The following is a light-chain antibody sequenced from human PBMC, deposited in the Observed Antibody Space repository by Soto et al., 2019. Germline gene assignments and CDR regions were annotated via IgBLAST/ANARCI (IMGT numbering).Light chain of an antibody. V-gene: IGKV3D-15*01. CDR1: QSVSDTH. Sequence: EIVLTQSPGALSLSPGESATLSCRASQSVSDTHVAWYQQRPGQAPRLLIYDASRRDIGVPDRFSGSGSGTEFTLTISSLQSEDFAVYYCQQYNNWPTWTFGQGTKVDIK. CDR3: QQYNNWPTWT. CDR2: DAS. J-gene: IGKJ1*01.